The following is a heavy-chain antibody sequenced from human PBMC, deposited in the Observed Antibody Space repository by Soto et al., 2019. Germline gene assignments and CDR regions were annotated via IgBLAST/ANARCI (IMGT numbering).Heavy chain of an antibody. J-gene: IGHJ5*02. D-gene: IGHD4-17*01. CDR3: ARDTVLTGMFDL. V-gene: IGHV4-59*01. Sequence: PSETLSLTCTVSGGSIGSYHWSWVRQPPGKGLEWIASVYYTGTTNYNPSLGSRVNISMDAPENQISLKLTSVTAADTAFYYCARDTVLTGMFDLWGQGTLVTVSS. CDR1: GGSIGSYH. CDR2: VYYTGTT.